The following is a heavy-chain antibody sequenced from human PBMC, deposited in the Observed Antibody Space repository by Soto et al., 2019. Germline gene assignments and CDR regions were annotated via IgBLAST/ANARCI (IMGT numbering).Heavy chain of an antibody. CDR3: ARGVRVYGSGSVYYYYSGMDV. CDR1: GGSFSGYY. CDR2: INHSGST. J-gene: IGHJ6*02. V-gene: IGHV4-34*01. D-gene: IGHD3-10*01. Sequence: SETLSLTCAVYGGSFSGYYWSWIRQPPGKGLEWIGEINHSGSTNYNPSLKSRVTISVDTSKNQFSLKLSSVTAADTAVYYCARGVRVYGSGSVYYYYSGMDVCGQGTTVTVSS.